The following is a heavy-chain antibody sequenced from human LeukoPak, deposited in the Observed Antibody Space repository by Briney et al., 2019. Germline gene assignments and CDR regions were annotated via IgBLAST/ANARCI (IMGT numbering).Heavy chain of an antibody. J-gene: IGHJ4*02. CDR2: ISGSGGST. CDR3: ANQREPPRGFDY. Sequence: GGSLRLSCAASGFTFSSYAMSWVRQAPGKGLEWVSAISGSGGSTYYADSVKGRFTISRDNSKNTLYLQMNSLRAEETAVYSCANQREPPRGFDYWGQGTMVTVSS. D-gene: IGHD3-10*01. CDR1: GFTFSSYA. V-gene: IGHV3-23*01.